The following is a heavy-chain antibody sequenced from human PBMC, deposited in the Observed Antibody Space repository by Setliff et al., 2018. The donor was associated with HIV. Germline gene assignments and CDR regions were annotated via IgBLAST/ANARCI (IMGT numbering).Heavy chain of an antibody. D-gene: IGHD4-17*01. CDR1: GFIFSDHY. J-gene: IGHJ6*03. Sequence: GGSLRLSCVVSGFIFSDHYMDWVRQAPGKGLEWVARVRNKVNRYTTEYVASVKGRFTISRDDSENSLYLQMNSLRAEDTAVYYCAKGRRATMVTSIYYMDVWGKGTTVTVSS. CDR3: AKGRRATMVTSIYYMDV. V-gene: IGHV3-72*01. CDR2: VRNKVNRYTT.